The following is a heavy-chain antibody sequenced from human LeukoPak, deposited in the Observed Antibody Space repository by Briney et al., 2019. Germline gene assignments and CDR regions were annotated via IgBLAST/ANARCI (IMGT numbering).Heavy chain of an antibody. J-gene: IGHJ6*02. CDR2: IYYSGST. D-gene: IGHD2-2*01. V-gene: IGHV4-59*01. CDR1: GGSISSYY. CDR3: ARAGVVVVPAASTGMDV. Sequence: PSETLSLTCTVSGGSISSYYWSWIRQPPGKGLEWIGYIYYSGSTNYNPSLKSRVTISVDTSKNQFSLKLSSVTAADTAVYYCARAGVVVVPAASTGMDVWGQGTTVTVSS.